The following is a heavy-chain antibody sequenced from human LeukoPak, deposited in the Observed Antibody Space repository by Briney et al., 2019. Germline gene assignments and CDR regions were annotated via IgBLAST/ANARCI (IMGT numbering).Heavy chain of an antibody. J-gene: IGHJ4*02. CDR2: ISYDGSKK. CDR3: ARGGGTLLN. Sequence: GRSLRLSCAASGFSFSSYAMHWVRQAPGKGLEWVAAISYDGSKKYYADSVKGRFTISRDNSKNTLYLQMNSLRAEDTAVYYCARGGGTLLNWGQGTLVTVSS. V-gene: IGHV3-30*04. D-gene: IGHD4-23*01. CDR1: GFSFSSYA.